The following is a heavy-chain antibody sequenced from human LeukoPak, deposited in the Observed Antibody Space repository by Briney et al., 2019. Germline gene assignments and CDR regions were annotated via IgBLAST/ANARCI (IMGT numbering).Heavy chain of an antibody. V-gene: IGHV3-7*02. Sequence: PGGSLRLSCAASGFTSSRSWMGWVRQAPGKGLEWVANIKQDGTSKYYVVSVMGRFTISRDNAENSVYLQMNSLSAGDTAVYYCARHGDYCFDLWGPGTRVTVSS. CDR2: IKQDGTSK. D-gene: IGHD2-21*01. CDR1: GFTSSRSW. CDR3: ARHGDYCFDL. J-gene: IGHJ4*02.